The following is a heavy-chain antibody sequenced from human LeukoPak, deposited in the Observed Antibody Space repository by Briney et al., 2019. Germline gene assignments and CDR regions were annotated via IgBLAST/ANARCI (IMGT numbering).Heavy chain of an antibody. Sequence: GASVKVSCKASGYTFTSYYMHWVRQAPGQGLEWMGWINPNSGGTNYAQKFQGRVTMTRDTSISTAYMELSRLRSDDTAVYYCARRLLRVFWFDPWGQGTLVTVSS. CDR2: INPNSGGT. V-gene: IGHV1-2*02. J-gene: IGHJ5*02. CDR3: ARRLLRVFWFDP. D-gene: IGHD2-15*01. CDR1: GYTFTSYY.